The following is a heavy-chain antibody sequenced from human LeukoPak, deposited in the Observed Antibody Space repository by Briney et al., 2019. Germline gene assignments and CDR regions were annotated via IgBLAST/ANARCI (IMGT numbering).Heavy chain of an antibody. J-gene: IGHJ4*02. CDR1: GSSFTSYW. CDR2: IYPGDSNT. D-gene: IGHD6-25*01. Sequence: GESLKISCKGSGSSFTSYWIGWVRQMPGKGLEWMGIIYPGDSNTRYSPSFQGQVTISADKSISTAYLQLSSLKASDTAMYYCARSLTAAAGDYWGQGTLVTVSS. CDR3: ARSLTAAAGDY. V-gene: IGHV5-51*01.